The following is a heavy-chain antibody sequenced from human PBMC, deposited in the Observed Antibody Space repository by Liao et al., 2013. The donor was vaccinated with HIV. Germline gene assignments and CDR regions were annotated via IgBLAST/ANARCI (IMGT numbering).Heavy chain of an antibody. CDR3: ARDAEATIWGGFDY. D-gene: IGHD5-12*01. Sequence: LQLHESGPGLVRPSETLSLTCTVSGASITTASYYWGWIRQPPGKGLEWIGTIYYSGASYYNPSLKSRVTISVDTSKNQFSLKLSSVTAADTAVYYCARDAEATIWGGFDYWGQGSLVTVSS. V-gene: IGHV4-39*07. CDR1: GASITTASYY. CDR2: IYYSGAS. J-gene: IGHJ4*02.